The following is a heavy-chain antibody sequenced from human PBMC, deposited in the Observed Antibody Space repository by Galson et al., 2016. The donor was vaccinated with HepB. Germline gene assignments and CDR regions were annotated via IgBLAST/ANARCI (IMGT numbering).Heavy chain of an antibody. J-gene: IGHJ3*01. V-gene: IGHV3-7*01. CDR1: GYTFNRYW. CDR2: INQGGSDR. Sequence: SLRLSCAGSGYTFNRYWMSWVRQAPGKGLEWLANINQGGSDRKYVDSVMGRFTISRDNAKNSLYLQMNRLTIEDTAVYFCARRLDTQGRIGGWAWGMDVWGQGTMVTVSS. D-gene: IGHD2-8*01. CDR3: ARRLDTQGRIGGWAWGMDV.